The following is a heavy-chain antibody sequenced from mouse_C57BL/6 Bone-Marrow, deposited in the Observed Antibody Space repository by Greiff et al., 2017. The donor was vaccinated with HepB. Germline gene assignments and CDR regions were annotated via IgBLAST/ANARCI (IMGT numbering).Heavy chain of an antibody. V-gene: IGHV1-72*01. CDR1: GYTFTSYW. Sequence: QVQLQQPGAELVKPGASVKLSCKASGYTFTSYWMHWVKQRPGRGLEWIRRIDPNSGGTKYNEKFKSKATLTVDKPSSTAYMQLSSLTSEDSAVYYCARSGNLFYYAMDYWGQGTSVTVSS. D-gene: IGHD1-1*01. J-gene: IGHJ4*01. CDR2: IDPNSGGT. CDR3: ARSGNLFYYAMDY.